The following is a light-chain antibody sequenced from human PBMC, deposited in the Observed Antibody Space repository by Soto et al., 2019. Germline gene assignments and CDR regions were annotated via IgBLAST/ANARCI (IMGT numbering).Light chain of an antibody. J-gene: IGLJ2*01. CDR1: SSDVGSYNL. V-gene: IGLV2-23*01. Sequence: QSALTQPDSVSGSPGQSITISCTGTSSDVGSYNLVSWYQPYPGKAPKLMIYADTVRPSGTSNRFSGSKSGHTASLTISELQTEDEADYYCRSYAGRSTWVFGGGTKLTV. CDR2: ADT. CDR3: RSYAGRSTWV.